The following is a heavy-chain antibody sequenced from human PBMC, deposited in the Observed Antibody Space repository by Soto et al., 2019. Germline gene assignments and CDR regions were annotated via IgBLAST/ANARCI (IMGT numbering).Heavy chain of an antibody. V-gene: IGHV4-59*01. D-gene: IGHD3-22*01. CDR3: ARAAAVHSDSSASFLDY. CDR2: IHYRGNT. J-gene: IGHJ4*02. CDR1: GGSSSSYY. Sequence: PSETRSLTCTVAGGSSSSYYWSWIRQPPGKGLEWIVHIHYRGNTNYKPSLKSRVTISVDTSKNQFSLKMSSVTAADTAVYYCARAAAVHSDSSASFLDYWGRGTLVTVFS.